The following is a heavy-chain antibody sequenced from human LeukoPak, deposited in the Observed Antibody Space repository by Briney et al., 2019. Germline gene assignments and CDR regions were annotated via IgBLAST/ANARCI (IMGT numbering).Heavy chain of an antibody. V-gene: IGHV3-11*05. CDR3: ARDRAVGVPADAHEFDY. J-gene: IGHJ4*02. Sequence: GGSLRLSCAASGFTFIAHYMSWIRQAPGKGLEWISYISGTSTYTDYADSVKGRFTLSRENAMNSVYLQMNSLRDEDTAVYYCARDRAVGVPADAHEFDYWGQGTLVTVS. CDR1: GFTFIAHY. D-gene: IGHD2-2*01. CDR2: ISGTSTYT.